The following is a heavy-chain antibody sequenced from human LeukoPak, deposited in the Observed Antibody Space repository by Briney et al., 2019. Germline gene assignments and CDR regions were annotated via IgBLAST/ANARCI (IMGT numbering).Heavy chain of an antibody. J-gene: IGHJ4*02. Sequence: GGSLRLSCAASGFTFSTYAMSWVRQAPGEGLEWVSAISGSGGGTFYADSVKGRLTISRDNSKSMLYLQMSSLRAEDTAIYYCARGPSSTWYYFDSWGQGTLVTVSS. CDR1: GFTFSTYA. V-gene: IGHV3-23*01. D-gene: IGHD6-13*01. CDR3: ARGPSSTWYYFDS. CDR2: ISGSGGGT.